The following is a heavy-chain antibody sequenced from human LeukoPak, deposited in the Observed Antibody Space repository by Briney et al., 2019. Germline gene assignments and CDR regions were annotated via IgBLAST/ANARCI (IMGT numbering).Heavy chain of an antibody. CDR1: GGSISSYY. D-gene: IGHD4-17*01. J-gene: IGHJ2*01. V-gene: IGHV4-4*07. Sequence: PSETLSLTCTVSGGSISSYYWSWIRQPAGKGLEWIGRIYTSGSTNYNPSLKSRVTISVDKSKNQFSLKLSSVTAADTAVYHCARMAYGDPHFYWYFDLWGRGTLVTVSS. CDR2: IYTSGST. CDR3: ARMAYGDPHFYWYFDL.